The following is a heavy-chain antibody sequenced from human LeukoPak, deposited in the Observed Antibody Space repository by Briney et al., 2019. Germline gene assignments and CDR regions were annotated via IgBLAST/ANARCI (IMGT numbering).Heavy chain of an antibody. CDR1: GGTFSSYA. J-gene: IGHJ6*02. Sequence: SVTVSCKASGGTFSSYAISWVRQAPGQGLEWMGRIIPILGIANYAQKFQGRVTITADKSTSTAYMELSSLRSEDTAVYYCARFVGATSPYYYYGMDVWGQGTTVTVSS. D-gene: IGHD1-26*01. CDR2: IIPILGIA. V-gene: IGHV1-69*04. CDR3: ARFVGATSPYYYYGMDV.